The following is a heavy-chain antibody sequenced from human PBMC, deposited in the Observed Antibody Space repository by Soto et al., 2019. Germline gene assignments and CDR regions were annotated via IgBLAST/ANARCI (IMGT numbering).Heavy chain of an antibody. Sequence: QVQLVQSGAEVKNSGASVKVSCKASGYTFTSYGFSWVRQAPGQGLEWMGWISASNGNTNYAQKLQGRVTMTTDTSTGTAYMELRSLRSDDTATYYCARAPQQVLNWFDPWGQGTLVTVSS. D-gene: IGHD2-8*02. V-gene: IGHV1-18*01. CDR2: ISASNGNT. CDR3: ARAPQQVLNWFDP. CDR1: GYTFTSYG. J-gene: IGHJ5*02.